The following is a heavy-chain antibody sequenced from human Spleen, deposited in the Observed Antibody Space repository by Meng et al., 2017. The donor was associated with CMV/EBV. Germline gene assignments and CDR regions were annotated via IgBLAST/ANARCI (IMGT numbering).Heavy chain of an antibody. CDR1: GGSFSGYS. CDR2: INHSGST. D-gene: IGHD5-24*01. CDR3: ARVVEMATPYFDY. V-gene: IGHV4-34*01. J-gene: IGHJ4*02. Sequence: QVCGAGLVNPSDTLSLTCAFYGGSFSGYSWSWIRQPPGKGLEWIGEINHSGSTNYNPSLKSRVTISVDTSKNQFSLKLSSVTAADTAVYYCARVVEMATPYFDYWGQGTLVTVSS.